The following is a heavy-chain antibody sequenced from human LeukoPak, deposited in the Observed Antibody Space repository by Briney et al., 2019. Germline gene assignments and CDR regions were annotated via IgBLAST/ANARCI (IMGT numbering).Heavy chain of an antibody. CDR3: AAASLRYFDWLSNDYYYGMDV. CDR1: GGSISSYY. J-gene: IGHJ6*02. D-gene: IGHD3-9*01. Sequence: SETLSLTCTVSGGSISSYYWSWIRQPPGKGLEWIGYIYYSGSTNYNPSLKSRVTISVDTSKNQFSLKLSSVTAADTAVYYCAAASLRYFDWLSNDYYYGMDVWGQGTTVTVSS. V-gene: IGHV4-59*01. CDR2: IYYSGST.